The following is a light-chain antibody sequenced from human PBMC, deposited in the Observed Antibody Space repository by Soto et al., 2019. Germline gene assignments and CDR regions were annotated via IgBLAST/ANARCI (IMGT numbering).Light chain of an antibody. Sequence: EIVLTQSPGTLSLSPGERATLSCRASQTVSSSYLAWYQQKPGQAPRLLIYGASSRATGIPDRFSGSGSGKDFTLTISRLEPEDFAVYYCQRYGSSPTPITFGQGTRLE. CDR2: GAS. V-gene: IGKV3-20*01. J-gene: IGKJ5*01. CDR3: QRYGSSPTPIT. CDR1: QTVSSSY.